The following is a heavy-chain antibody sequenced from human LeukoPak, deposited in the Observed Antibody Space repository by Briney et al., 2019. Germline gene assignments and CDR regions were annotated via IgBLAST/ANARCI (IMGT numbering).Heavy chain of an antibody. J-gene: IGHJ4*02. D-gene: IGHD5-18*01. CDR3: ARGGGYSYGSFDY. CDR1: GIIFSNYW. V-gene: IGHV3-74*01. CDR2: INRDGSST. Sequence: GGSLRLSCAASGIIFSNYWMHWVCQAPGKGLVWVSRINRDGSSTSYADSVKGRFTISRDNAKNTLYLQMNSLRAEDTAVYYCARGGGYSYGSFDYWGQGTLVTVSS.